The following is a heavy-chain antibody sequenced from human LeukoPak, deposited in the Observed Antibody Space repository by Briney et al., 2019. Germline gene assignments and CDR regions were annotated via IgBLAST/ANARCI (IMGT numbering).Heavy chain of an antibody. V-gene: IGHV4-39*01. Sequence: PSETLSLTCTVSGGSISSSSYYWGWIRQPPGKGLEWIGSIYYSGSTYYNPSLKSRVTISVDTSKNQFSLKLSSVTAADTAVYYCATTGYSGSYYYWGQGTLVTVSS. CDR2: IYYSGST. CDR1: GGSISSSSYY. D-gene: IGHD1-26*01. J-gene: IGHJ4*02. CDR3: ATTGYSGSYYY.